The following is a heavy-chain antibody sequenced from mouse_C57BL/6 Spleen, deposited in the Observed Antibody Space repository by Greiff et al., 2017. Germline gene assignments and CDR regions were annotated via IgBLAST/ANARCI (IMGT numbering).Heavy chain of an antibody. V-gene: IGHV5-17*01. CDR3: ANNYYGSRSYYAMDY. CDR2: ISSGSSTI. Sequence: EVQGVESGGGLVKPGGSLKLSCAASGFTFSDYGMHWVRQAPEKGLEWVAYISSGSSTIYYADTVKGRFTISRDNAKNTLFLQMTSLRSEDTAMYYCANNYYGSRSYYAMDYWGQGTSVTVSS. CDR1: GFTFSDYG. D-gene: IGHD1-1*01. J-gene: IGHJ4*01.